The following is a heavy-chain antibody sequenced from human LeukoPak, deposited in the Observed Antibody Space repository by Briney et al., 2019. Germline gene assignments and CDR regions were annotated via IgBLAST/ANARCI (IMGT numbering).Heavy chain of an antibody. D-gene: IGHD2-15*01. J-gene: IGHJ3*02. V-gene: IGHV4-30-2*01. CDR2: TYHTGNS. CDR3: ARANNCSDTTCHDAFDI. CDR1: GGSVRSGGYY. Sequence: PSETLSLTCTVSGGSVRSGGYYWSWIRQPPGKGLEWIGYTYHTGNSYYNPSLKSRVTISVDRTKNQFSLKLNSVTAADTAVYYCARANNCSDTTCHDAFDIWGQGTMVIVSS.